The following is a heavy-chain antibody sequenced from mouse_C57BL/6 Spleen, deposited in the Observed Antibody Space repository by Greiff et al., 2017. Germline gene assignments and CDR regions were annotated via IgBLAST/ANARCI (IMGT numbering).Heavy chain of an antibody. CDR3: ARYGNYGDFDV. V-gene: IGHV1-69*01. CDR2: IDPSDSYT. D-gene: IGHD2-1*01. CDR1: GYTFTSYW. Sequence: QVQLQQPGAELVMPGASVKLSCKASGYTFTSYWMHWVKQRPGQGLEWIGEIDPSDSYTNYNQKFKGKATLTVDKSSSTAYMQLSSLTSEDSAVYSCARYGNYGDFDVWGTGTTVTVSS. J-gene: IGHJ1*03.